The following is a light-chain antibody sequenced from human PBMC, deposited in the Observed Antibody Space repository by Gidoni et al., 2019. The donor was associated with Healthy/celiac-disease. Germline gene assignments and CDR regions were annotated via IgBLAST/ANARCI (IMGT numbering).Light chain of an antibody. V-gene: IGKV3-20*01. J-gene: IGKJ3*01. CDR3: QQYGSSPET. CDR2: GAS. Sequence: GERATLSCRASQSVSSSYLAWYQQKPGQAPRLLIYGASSRATGIPDRFSGSGSGTDFTLTISRLEPEDFAVYYCQQYGSSPETFGPGTKVDIK. CDR1: QSVSSSY.